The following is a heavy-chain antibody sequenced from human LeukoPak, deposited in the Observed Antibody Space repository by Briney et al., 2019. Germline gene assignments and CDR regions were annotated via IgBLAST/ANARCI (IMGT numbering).Heavy chain of an antibody. J-gene: IGHJ4*02. CDR3: ARTGSTVTMLYPFDH. D-gene: IGHD4-17*01. CDR2: IYYSGST. CDR1: GGSIRSYY. Sequence: SETLSLTCTVSGGSIRSYYWGWIRQPPGKGLEWIGYIYYSGSTNYNPSLRSRVSISVDTSKNQFSLKLSSVTAADTAVYYCARTGSTVTMLYPFDHWGQGTLVTVSS. V-gene: IGHV4-59*01.